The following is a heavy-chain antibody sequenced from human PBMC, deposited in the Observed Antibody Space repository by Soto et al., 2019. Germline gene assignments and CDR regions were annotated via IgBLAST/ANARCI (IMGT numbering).Heavy chain of an antibody. Sequence: SVKVSCKASGGTFSSYAISWVRQAPGQGLEWMGGIIPIFGTANYAQKFQGRVTITADESTSTAYMELSSLRSEDTAVYYCARGPVDMATIGYWGQGTLVTVSS. CDR1: GGTFSSYA. CDR3: ARGPVDMATIGY. J-gene: IGHJ4*02. V-gene: IGHV1-69*13. CDR2: IIPIFGTA. D-gene: IGHD5-12*01.